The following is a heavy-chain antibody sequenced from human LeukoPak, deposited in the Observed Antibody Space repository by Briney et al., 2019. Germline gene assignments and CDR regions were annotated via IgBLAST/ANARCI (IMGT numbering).Heavy chain of an antibody. V-gene: IGHV5-51*01. J-gene: IGHJ4*02. CDR3: ATSSRPYGSGTYSYDY. CDR1: GYTFTTHW. Sequence: GESLKISCRGSGYTFTTHWVGWVRQMPGKGLEWMGLIYPGDSDTRYSPSFQGQVTISADKSINTAYLQWSRLKASDNAMYYCATSSRPYGSGTYSYDYWGQGTLVTVSS. D-gene: IGHD3-10*01. CDR2: IYPGDSDT.